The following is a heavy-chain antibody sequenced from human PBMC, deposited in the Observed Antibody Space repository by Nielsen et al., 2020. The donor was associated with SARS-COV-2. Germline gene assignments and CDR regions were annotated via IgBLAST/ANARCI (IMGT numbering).Heavy chain of an antibody. CDR1: GFTFSSYA. Sequence: LSLTCAASGFTFSSYAMSWVRQAPGKGLEWVSAISGSGGSTYYADSVKGRFTISRDNSKNTLYLQMNSLRAEDTAVYYCAKAVMLSYFDYWGQGTLVTVSS. D-gene: IGHD3-16*01. J-gene: IGHJ4*02. V-gene: IGHV3-23*01. CDR2: ISGSGGST. CDR3: AKAVMLSYFDY.